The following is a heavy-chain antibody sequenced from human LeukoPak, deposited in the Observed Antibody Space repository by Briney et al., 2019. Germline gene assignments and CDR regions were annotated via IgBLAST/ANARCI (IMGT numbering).Heavy chain of an antibody. CDR2: IYYTGDT. D-gene: IGHD5-24*01. CDR3: ARDRLQLQS. J-gene: IGHJ5*02. Sequence: SETLSLTCTVSGGSISNYYWNWIRQPPGKGLEWIGYIYYTGDTNYNPSLKSRVTISVDTSKNQFSLKLSSVTAADTAVYYCARDRLQLQSWGQGTLVTVSS. V-gene: IGHV4-59*01. CDR1: GGSISNYY.